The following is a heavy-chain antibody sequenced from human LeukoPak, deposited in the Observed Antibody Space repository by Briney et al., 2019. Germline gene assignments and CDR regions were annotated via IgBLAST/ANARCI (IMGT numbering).Heavy chain of an antibody. CDR2: ISSSSSII. CDR1: GFTFNSYS. Sequence: PGGSLRLSCTASGFTFNSYSMTWVRQAPGKGLEWISYISSSSSIIHYADSVKGRFTISRDNSKNTLYLRMNSLRAEDTAVYYCAKVQILRYFDWLCPFDYWGQGTLVTVSS. CDR3: AKVQILRYFDWLCPFDY. D-gene: IGHD3-9*01. V-gene: IGHV3-48*01. J-gene: IGHJ4*02.